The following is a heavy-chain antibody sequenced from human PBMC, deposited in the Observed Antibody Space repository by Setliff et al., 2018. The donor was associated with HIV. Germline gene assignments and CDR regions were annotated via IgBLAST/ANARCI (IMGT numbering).Heavy chain of an antibody. CDR1: GGSISSSSYY. J-gene: IGHJ4*02. V-gene: IGHV4-39*01. Sequence: SETLSLTCTVSGGSISSSSYYWGWIRQPPGKGLEWIGSIYYSGSTYYNPSLKSRVTISVDTSKNQFSLKMISVTAADTAVYYCVRVDYGDYDFDYWGQGTLVTVSS. CDR3: VRVDYGDYDFDY. CDR2: IYYSGST. D-gene: IGHD2-21*02.